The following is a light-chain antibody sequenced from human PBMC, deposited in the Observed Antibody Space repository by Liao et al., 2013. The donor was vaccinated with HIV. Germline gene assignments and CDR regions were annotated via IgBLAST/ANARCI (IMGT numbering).Light chain of an antibody. CDR2: QDS. CDR1: NIGAKS. CDR3: QAWDSSTAVV. V-gene: IGLV3-1*01. J-gene: IGLJ2*01. Sequence: SYELTQAPSLSVAPGETARITCGGDNIGAKSVHWYQQRPGQAPVLVIYQDSKRPSGIPERFSGSNSGNTATLTISGTQAMDEADYYCQAWDSSTAVVFGGGTKLTVL.